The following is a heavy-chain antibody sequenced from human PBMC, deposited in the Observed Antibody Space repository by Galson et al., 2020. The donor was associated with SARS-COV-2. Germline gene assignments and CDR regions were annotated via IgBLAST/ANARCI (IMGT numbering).Heavy chain of an antibody. D-gene: IGHD3-16*01. Sequence: GGSLRLSCAASGFTFSDYYMSWIRQAPGKGLEWVSYISSSSSYTNYADSVKGRFTISRDNAKNSLYLQMNSLRAEDTAVYYCARDPPLGDGGNSDQYFQHWGQGTLVTVSS. CDR1: GFTFSDYY. V-gene: IGHV3-11*06. J-gene: IGHJ1*01. CDR2: ISSSSSYT. CDR3: ARDPPLGDGGNSDQYFQH.